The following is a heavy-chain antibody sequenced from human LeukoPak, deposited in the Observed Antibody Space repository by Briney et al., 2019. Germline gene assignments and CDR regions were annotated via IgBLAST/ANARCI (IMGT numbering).Heavy chain of an antibody. CDR3: AKESLEYYYGSGSYPDY. Sequence: PGGSLRLSCAASGFTFSSYGMHWVRQAPGKGLEWAAVISYDGSNKYYADSVKGRFTISRDNSKNTLYLQMNSLRVEDTAVYYCAKESLEYYYGSGSYPDYWGQGTLVTVSS. J-gene: IGHJ4*02. D-gene: IGHD3-10*01. CDR1: GFTFSSYG. CDR2: ISYDGSNK. V-gene: IGHV3-30*18.